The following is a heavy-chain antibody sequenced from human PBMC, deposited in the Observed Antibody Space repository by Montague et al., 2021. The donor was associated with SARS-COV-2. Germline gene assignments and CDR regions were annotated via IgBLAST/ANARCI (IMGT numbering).Heavy chain of an antibody. Sequence: SETLSLTCTVSGGSISSSSYYWGWTRQPPGKGLEWIGRIYYSGSTYYNPSLKSRVTISVDTSKNQFSLKLSSVTAADTAVYYCARQVAGGYILTGYSVGTWLDPWGQGTLVTVSS. V-gene: IGHV4-39*01. J-gene: IGHJ5*02. CDR2: IYYSGST. CDR3: ARQVAGGYILTGYSVGTWLDP. D-gene: IGHD3-9*01. CDR1: GGSISSSSYY.